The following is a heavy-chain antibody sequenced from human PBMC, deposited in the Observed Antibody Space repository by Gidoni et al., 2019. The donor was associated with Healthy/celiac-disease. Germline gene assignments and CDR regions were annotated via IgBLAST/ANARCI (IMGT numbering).Heavy chain of an antibody. CDR3: ARGRGVAARRFFDY. CDR2: INHSGST. J-gene: IGHJ4*02. Sequence: QVQLQPWGAGLLKPSETLSLTCAVYGGSFSGYYWSWIRQPPGKGLEWIGEINHSGSTNYNPSLKSRVTISVDTSKNQFSLKLSSVTAADTAVYYCARGRGVAARRFFDYWGQGTLVTVSS. D-gene: IGHD6-6*01. CDR1: GGSFSGYY. V-gene: IGHV4-34*01.